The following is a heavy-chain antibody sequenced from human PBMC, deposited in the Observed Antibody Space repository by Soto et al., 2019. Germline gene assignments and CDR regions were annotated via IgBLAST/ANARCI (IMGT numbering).Heavy chain of an antibody. J-gene: IGHJ4*02. CDR2: INWNSAKI. CDR3: AKDVGYSGYGGFDC. V-gene: IGHV3-9*01. Sequence: PGGSLRLSCAASGFTFDDYAMHWVRQAPGKGLEWVSGINWNSAKIGYADSVKGRFTISRDSAKNSLYLQMNSLRPEDTALYFCAKDVGYSGYGGFDCCGQGTLVTVSS. CDR1: GFTFDDYA. D-gene: IGHD5-12*01.